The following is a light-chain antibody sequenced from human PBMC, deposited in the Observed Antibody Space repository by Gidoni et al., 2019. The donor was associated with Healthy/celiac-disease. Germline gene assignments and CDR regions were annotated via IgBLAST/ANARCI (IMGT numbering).Light chain of an antibody. Sequence: QSALTQPSSVSGSPGQSVTISCTGTSSDVGGYNYVSWYQQHPGKAPQLMIYDVSKRPSGVPDRFSGSKSGNTASLTISGLQAEDEADYYCCSYAGSYVFGTGTKVTVL. CDR1: SSDVGGYNY. V-gene: IGLV2-11*01. CDR3: CSYAGSYV. CDR2: DVS. J-gene: IGLJ1*01.